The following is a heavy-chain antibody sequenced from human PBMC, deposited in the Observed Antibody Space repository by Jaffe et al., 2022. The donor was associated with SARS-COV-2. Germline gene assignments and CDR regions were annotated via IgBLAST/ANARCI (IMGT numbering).Heavy chain of an antibody. CDR2: ITYDGSKK. CDR3: ATHQTGTDYYYPFDF. CDR1: GFTFNSYA. Sequence: QVQLEESGGGVVQPGRSLRLSCEVSGFTFNSYAMHWVRQAPGKGLEWVAVITYDGSKKFYIDSVKGRFAISRDNSKNTLYLQMNSLRAEDTAIYYCATHQTGTDYYYPFDFWGQGTLVTVSS. D-gene: IGHD2-21*02. V-gene: IGHV3-30*09. J-gene: IGHJ4*02.